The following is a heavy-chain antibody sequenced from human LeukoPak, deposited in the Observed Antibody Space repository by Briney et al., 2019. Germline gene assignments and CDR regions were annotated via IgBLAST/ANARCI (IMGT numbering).Heavy chain of an antibody. CDR2: ISSSSSYI. V-gene: IGHV3-21*01. CDR3: ARYTSNVVGKRRHFDY. J-gene: IGHJ4*02. Sequence: GGSLRLSCAASGFTFSSYWMSWVRQAPGKGLEWVSSISSSSSYIYYADSVKGRFTISRDNAKNSLYLQMNSLRAEDTAVYYCARYTSNVVGKRRHFDYWGQGTLVTVSS. D-gene: IGHD1-26*01. CDR1: GFTFSSYW.